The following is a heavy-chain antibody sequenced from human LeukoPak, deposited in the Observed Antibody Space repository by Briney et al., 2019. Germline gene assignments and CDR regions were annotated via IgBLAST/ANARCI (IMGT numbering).Heavy chain of an antibody. J-gene: IGHJ4*02. Sequence: GGSLRLSCAASGFTFSTYAIHWVRQAPGKGLEWVTFISYDGTNKYYADSVKGRFTISRDNSNNTLYLQMNSLRVEDTAVYYCARGHVRGYSYGFGYWGQGSLVTVSS. CDR1: GFTFSTYA. V-gene: IGHV3-30*04. D-gene: IGHD5-18*01. CDR3: ARGHVRGYSYGFGY. CDR2: ISYDGTNK.